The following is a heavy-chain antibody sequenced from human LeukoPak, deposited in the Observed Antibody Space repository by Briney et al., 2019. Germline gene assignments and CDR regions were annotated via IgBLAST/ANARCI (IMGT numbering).Heavy chain of an antibody. CDR2: ISSSGSTI. Sequence: GGSLRLSCAASGFTFSDYYMSWIRQAPGKGLEWVSYISSSGSTIYYADSVKGRFTISRDNSKNTLYLQMNSLRAEDTAVYYCARDLGEGYYYDSSGYPHDAFDIWGQGTMVTVSS. D-gene: IGHD3-22*01. V-gene: IGHV3-11*04. CDR3: ARDLGEGYYYDSSGYPHDAFDI. J-gene: IGHJ3*02. CDR1: GFTFSDYY.